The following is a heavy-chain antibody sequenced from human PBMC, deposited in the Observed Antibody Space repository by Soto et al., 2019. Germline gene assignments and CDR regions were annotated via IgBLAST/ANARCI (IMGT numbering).Heavy chain of an antibody. CDR2: LSWNGVTI. CDR3: AASRAYDSSGYYYSYYYYYGMDV. Sequence: PGGSLILSYAASGFTFDDYAMHWVRQVPGKGLQWVSGLSWNGVTIGYAASVKGRFTISRDNAKKSLYLQMNGVRPDDTALYYCAASRAYDSSGYYYSYYYYYGMDVWGQGTTVTVSS. D-gene: IGHD3-22*01. V-gene: IGHV3-9*01. CDR1: GFTFDDYA. J-gene: IGHJ6*02.